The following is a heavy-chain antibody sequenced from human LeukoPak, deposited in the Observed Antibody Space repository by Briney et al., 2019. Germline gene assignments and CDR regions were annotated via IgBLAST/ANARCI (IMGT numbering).Heavy chain of an antibody. D-gene: IGHD2-2*02. CDR2: ISSSSSYI. V-gene: IGHV3-21*01. Sequence: GGSLRLSCAASGFTFSSYSMNWVRQAPGKGLEWVSSISSSSSYIYYADSVKGRFTISRDNAKNSLYLQMNSLRAEDTAVYYCARGETSRCSSTSCYRGFDYWGQGTLVTVSS. CDR3: ARGETSRCSSTSCYRGFDY. CDR1: GFTFSSYS. J-gene: IGHJ4*02.